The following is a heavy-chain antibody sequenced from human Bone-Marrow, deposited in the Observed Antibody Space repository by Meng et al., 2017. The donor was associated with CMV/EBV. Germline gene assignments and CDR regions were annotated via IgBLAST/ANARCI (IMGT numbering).Heavy chain of an antibody. CDR3: ARDLPDCSSTSCYILGYYYYYYGMDV. CDR1: GGSISSYY. Sequence: SETLSLTCTVSGGSISSYYWSWIRQPPGKGLEWIGYIYYSGSTNYNPSLKSRVTISVDTSKNQFSLKLSSVTAADTAVYYCARDLPDCSSTSCYILGYYYYYYGMDVWGQGTTVTVSS. J-gene: IGHJ6*02. CDR2: IYYSGST. D-gene: IGHD2-2*01. V-gene: IGHV4-59*01.